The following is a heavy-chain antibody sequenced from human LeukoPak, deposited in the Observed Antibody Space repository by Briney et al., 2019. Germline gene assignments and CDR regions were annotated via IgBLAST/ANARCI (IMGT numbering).Heavy chain of an antibody. J-gene: IGHJ3*02. CDR1: GFTFAGYA. CDR2: ISGSGGTT. D-gene: IGHD5-12*01. Sequence: GGSLRLSCAASGFTFAGYAMSWVRQAPGKGLEWVSFISGSGGTTHYADSVKGRFTISRDNPKNTLYLQMNSLRGEDTAVYYCANVIRGGDDRGHASDIWGQGTMVTVSS. V-gene: IGHV3-23*01. CDR3: ANVIRGGDDRGHASDI.